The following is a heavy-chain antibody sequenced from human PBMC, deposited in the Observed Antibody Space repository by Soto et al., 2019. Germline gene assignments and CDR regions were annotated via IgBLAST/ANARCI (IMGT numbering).Heavy chain of an antibody. V-gene: IGHV4-59*08. D-gene: IGHD2-2*01. CDR1: GGSISSYY. J-gene: IGHJ4*02. Sequence: PSETLSLTCTVSGGSISSYYWSWIRQPPGKGLEWIGYIYYSGSTNYNPSLKSRVTISVDTSKNQFSLKLSSVTAADTAVYYCARRPYCSSTSCRYYFDYWGQGTLVTVSS. CDR3: ARRPYCSSTSCRYYFDY. CDR2: IYYSGST.